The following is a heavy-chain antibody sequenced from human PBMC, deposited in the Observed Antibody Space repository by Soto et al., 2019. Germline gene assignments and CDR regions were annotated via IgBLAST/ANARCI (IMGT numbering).Heavy chain of an antibody. J-gene: IGHJ6*02. Sequence: GASVKVSCKASGYTFTNYGFSWVRQAPGQGLEWMGWINPNSGGTNYAQKFQGWVTMTRDTSISTAYMELSRLRSDDTAVYYCARDHPGIAAAADRGIYYYYGMDVWGQGTTVTVSS. CDR1: GYTFTNYG. D-gene: IGHD6-13*01. V-gene: IGHV1-2*04. CDR2: INPNSGGT. CDR3: ARDHPGIAAAADRGIYYYYGMDV.